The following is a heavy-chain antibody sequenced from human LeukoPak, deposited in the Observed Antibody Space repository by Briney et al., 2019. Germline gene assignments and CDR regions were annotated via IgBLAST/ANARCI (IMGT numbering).Heavy chain of an antibody. CDR3: AREVGNWYFDL. J-gene: IGHJ2*01. CDR2: ISSSSSYI. Sequence: GGSLRLSCAASGFTFSSYSMNWVRQAPGKGLEWVSSISSSSSYIYYADSVKGRFTISRDNAKNSLCLQMNSLRAEDTAVYYCAREVGNWYFDLWGRGTLVTVSS. D-gene: IGHD3-10*01. V-gene: IGHV3-21*01. CDR1: GFTFSSYS.